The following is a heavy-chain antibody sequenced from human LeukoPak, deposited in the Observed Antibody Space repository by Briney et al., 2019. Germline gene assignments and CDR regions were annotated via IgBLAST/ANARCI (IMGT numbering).Heavy chain of an antibody. V-gene: IGHV3-73*01. CDR1: GFTFSGSA. J-gene: IGHJ4*02. Sequence: PGGSLRLSCTASGFTFSGSAMHWVRQASGKGLEWVGLIRSTTNNYATAYAASVRGRFTISRDDSKDTAYLQMSSLKTEDTAVYYCTCGSGWYSPDYWGQGTLVTVSS. CDR3: TCGSGWYSPDY. D-gene: IGHD6-19*01. CDR2: IRSTTNNYAT.